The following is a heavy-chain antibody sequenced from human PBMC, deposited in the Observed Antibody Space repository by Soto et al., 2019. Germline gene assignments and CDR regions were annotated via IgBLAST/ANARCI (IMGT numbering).Heavy chain of an antibody. J-gene: IGHJ1*01. CDR1: GYTFTSYG. CDR2: ISAYNGNT. D-gene: IGHD3-9*01. V-gene: IGHV1-18*04. Sequence: ASVKVSCKASGYTFTSYGISWVRQAPGQGLEWMGWISAYNGNTNYAQKLQGRVTKTTDTSTSTAYMELRSLRSDDTAVYYCARENYDILTGPTQYFQHWGQGTLVTVSS. CDR3: ARENYDILTGPTQYFQH.